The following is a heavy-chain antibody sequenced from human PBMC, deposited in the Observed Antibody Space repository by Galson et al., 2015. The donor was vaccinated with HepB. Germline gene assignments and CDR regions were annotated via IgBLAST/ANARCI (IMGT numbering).Heavy chain of an antibody. Sequence: SVKVSCKASGYTFTDYYMHWVRQAPGQGLEWMGRINPNSGGANYAQKFQGRVTMTRDTSISTAYMELSRLRSDDTVVYYCARGERITMVRGVIRFDYWGQGTLVTVSS. CDR1: GYTFTDYY. J-gene: IGHJ4*02. D-gene: IGHD3-10*01. CDR3: ARGERITMVRGVIRFDY. V-gene: IGHV1-2*05. CDR2: INPNSGGA.